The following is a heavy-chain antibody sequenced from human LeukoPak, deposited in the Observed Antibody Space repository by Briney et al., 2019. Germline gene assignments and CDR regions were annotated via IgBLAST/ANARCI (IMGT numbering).Heavy chain of an antibody. V-gene: IGHV4-59*01. CDR3: ARGRVSSSTWYSTYYYYFYMDV. Sequence: SETLSLTCSVSDDSITMYYWTWIRQPPGEGLEWIGYVDHTGSTNFNPSLNGRVSISRDTTKNLFSLRLRSVTAADTAVYFCARGRVSSSTWYSTYYYYFYMDVWGKGTTVTVSS. CDR1: DDSITMYY. CDR2: VDHTGST. J-gene: IGHJ6*03. D-gene: IGHD1-1*01.